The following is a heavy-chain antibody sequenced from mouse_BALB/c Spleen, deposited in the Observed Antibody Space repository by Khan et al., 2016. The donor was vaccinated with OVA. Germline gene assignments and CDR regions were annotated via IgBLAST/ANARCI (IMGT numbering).Heavy chain of an antibody. Sequence: VQLQQSGTVLARPGASVKMSCKASGYSFTSYWMHWVKQRPGQGLEWIGAIYPGNSDTRYNQKFKGKATLTAVTSASTAYMELSSLTDEDSAVYCCTRSYDSYYFDYWGQGTTLTVSS. CDR3: TRSYDSYYFDY. CDR2: IYPGNSDT. CDR1: GYSFTSYW. J-gene: IGHJ2*01. V-gene: IGHV1-5*01. D-gene: IGHD2-4*01.